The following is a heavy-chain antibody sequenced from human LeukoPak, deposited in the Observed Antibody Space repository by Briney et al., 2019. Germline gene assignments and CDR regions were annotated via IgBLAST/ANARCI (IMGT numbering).Heavy chain of an antibody. CDR3: ARAFRIAAAGTAGDY. CDR2: INPNSGGT. Sequence: ASVEVSCKASGYTFTGYYMHWVRQAPGQGLEWMGWINPNSGGTNYAQKFQGRVTMTRDTSISTAYMELSRLGSDDTAVYYCARAFRIAAAGTAGDYWGQGTLVTVSS. D-gene: IGHD6-13*01. J-gene: IGHJ4*02. V-gene: IGHV1-2*02. CDR1: GYTFTGYY.